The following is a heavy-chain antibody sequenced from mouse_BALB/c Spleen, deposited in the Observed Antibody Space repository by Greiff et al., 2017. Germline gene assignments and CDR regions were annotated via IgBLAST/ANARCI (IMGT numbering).Heavy chain of an antibody. Sequence: EVMLVESGAGLVQPGASLKLSCAASGFTFSSYCMPWVRQTPDKRLELVATINSNGGSTYYPDSVKGRITISRDNAKNTLYLQMSSLKSEDTAMYYCVITTFAYFDYWGQGTTLTVSS. CDR3: VITTFAYFDY. CDR1: GFTFSSYC. D-gene: IGHD2-4*01. J-gene: IGHJ2*01. V-gene: IGHV5-6-3*01. CDR2: INSNGGST.